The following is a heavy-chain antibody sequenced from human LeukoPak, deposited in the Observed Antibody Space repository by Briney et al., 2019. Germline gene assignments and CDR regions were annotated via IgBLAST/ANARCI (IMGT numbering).Heavy chain of an antibody. CDR2: IYYSGST. Sequence: PSETLSLTCTVSGGSISSYYWSWIRQPPGKGLEWIGYIYYSGSTNYNPSLKSRVTISVDTSKNQFSLKLSSVTAADTAVYYCARDRHTSLYFDYWGQGTLVTVSS. J-gene: IGHJ4*02. CDR1: GGSISSYY. CDR3: ARDRHTSLYFDY. V-gene: IGHV4-59*01.